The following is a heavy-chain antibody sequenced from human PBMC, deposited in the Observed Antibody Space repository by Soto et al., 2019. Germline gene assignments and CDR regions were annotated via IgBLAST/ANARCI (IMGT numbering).Heavy chain of an antibody. D-gene: IGHD6-19*01. CDR2: ISSSGSTI. CDR3: ARDSSGWYLSSYDY. CDR1: GFTFSSYE. Sequence: GGSLRLSCAASGFTFSSYEMNWVRQAPGKGLEWVSYISSSGSTIYYADSVKGRFTISRDNAKNSLYLQMNSLRAEDTAVYYCARDSSGWYLSSYDYWGQGTLVTVSS. J-gene: IGHJ4*02. V-gene: IGHV3-48*03.